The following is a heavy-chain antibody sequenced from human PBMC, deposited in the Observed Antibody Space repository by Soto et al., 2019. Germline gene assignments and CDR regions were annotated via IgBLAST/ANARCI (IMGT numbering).Heavy chain of an antibody. CDR1: GFSLSTSGVG. V-gene: IGHV2-5*02. J-gene: IGHJ4*02. CDR3: AHRQRTVYFDY. Sequence: QITLKESGPTLVKPTQTLTLTCTFSGFSLSTSGVGVGWIRQPPGKALEWLALTYWDDDKRYSPSLKSRLTITKDSSKNQVVLTMTNMDPVDTATYYCAHRQRTVYFDYWGQGTLVTVSS. D-gene: IGHD4-17*01. CDR2: TYWDDDK.